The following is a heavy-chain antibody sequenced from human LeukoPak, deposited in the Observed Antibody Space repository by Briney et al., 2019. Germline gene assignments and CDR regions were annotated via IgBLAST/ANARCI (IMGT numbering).Heavy chain of an antibody. CDR3: AGESIAVAGAPFDY. Sequence: GGSLRLSCAASGFTFSSYEMNWVRQAPGKRLEWVSYISSGSTIYDADSVKGRFTISRDNAKNSLYLQMNSLRAEDTAVYYCAGESIAVAGAPFDYWGQGTLVTVSS. CDR2: ISSGSTI. CDR1: GFTFSSYE. J-gene: IGHJ4*02. D-gene: IGHD6-19*01. V-gene: IGHV3-48*03.